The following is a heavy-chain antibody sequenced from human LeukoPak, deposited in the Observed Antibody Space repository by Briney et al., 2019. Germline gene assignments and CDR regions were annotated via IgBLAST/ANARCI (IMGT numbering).Heavy chain of an antibody. V-gene: IGHV1-46*01. CDR2: INPSGSST. J-gene: IGHJ3*02. CDR1: GYTFTNYY. CDR3: AGGTTNTKGAFDM. Sequence: GASVKVSCKASGYTFTNYYIHWVRQAPGQGLERMGIINPSGSSTSYAQKFQGRVTMTRDTSTSTVYMELSSLRSEDTAVYYCAGGTTNTKGAFDMWGQGTMVTVSS. D-gene: IGHD2-8*01.